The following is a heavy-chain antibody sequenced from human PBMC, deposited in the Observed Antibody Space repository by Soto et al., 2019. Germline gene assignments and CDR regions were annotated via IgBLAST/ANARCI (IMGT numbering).Heavy chain of an antibody. CDR2: IIPIFGTA. V-gene: IGHV1-69*12. CDR3: ARDPDYYDSSGYDY. J-gene: IGHJ4*02. Sequence: QVQLVQSGAEVKKPGSSVKVSCKASGGTFSSDAISWVRQAPGQGLEWMGEIIPIFGTANYAQKFHGRVTITADESTSTAYMELSSLRSEDTAVYYCARDPDYYDSSGYDYWGQGTLVTVSS. CDR1: GGTFSSDA. D-gene: IGHD3-22*01.